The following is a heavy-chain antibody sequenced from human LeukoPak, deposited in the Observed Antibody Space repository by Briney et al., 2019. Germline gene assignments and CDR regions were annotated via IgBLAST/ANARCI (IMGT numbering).Heavy chain of an antibody. D-gene: IGHD3-22*01. Sequence: ASVTVSCKVSGYTLTELSMHWVRQAPGKGLEWMGGFDPEDGETIYAQKFQGRVTMTRNTSISTAYMELSSLRSEDTAVYYCARGGYRLIDYWGQGTLVTVSS. CDR2: FDPEDGET. CDR1: GYTLTELS. V-gene: IGHV1-24*01. CDR3: ARGGYRLIDY. J-gene: IGHJ4*02.